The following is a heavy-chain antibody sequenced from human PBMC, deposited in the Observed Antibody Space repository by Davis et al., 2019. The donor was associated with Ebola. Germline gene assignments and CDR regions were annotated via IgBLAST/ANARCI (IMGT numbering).Heavy chain of an antibody. J-gene: IGHJ4*02. CDR2: FDPEDGET. Sequence: AASVKVSCKVSGYTLTELSMHWVRQAPGKGLEWMGGFDPEDGETIYAQKFQGRVTMTEDTSTDTAYMELSSLRAEDTAVYYCARVSCSSTSCPWLDYWGQGTLVTVSS. D-gene: IGHD2-2*01. CDR3: ARVSCSSTSCPWLDY. CDR1: GYTLTELS. V-gene: IGHV1-24*01.